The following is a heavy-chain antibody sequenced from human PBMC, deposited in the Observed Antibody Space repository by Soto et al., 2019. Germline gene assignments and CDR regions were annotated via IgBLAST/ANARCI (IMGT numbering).Heavy chain of an antibody. D-gene: IGHD4-17*01. CDR1: GGSISSSVYY. CDR2: IHYSGST. J-gene: IGHJ5*02. V-gene: IGHV4-31*03. CDR3: ASRVHGDPQNWFDP. Sequence: SETLSLTCTVSGGSISSSVYYWSWFRQRPGKGLEWIGCIHYSGSTYYNPSLKSRVTISADTSKNQFSLKLSSVTAADTAVYSCASRVHGDPQNWFDPWGQGTLVTVSS.